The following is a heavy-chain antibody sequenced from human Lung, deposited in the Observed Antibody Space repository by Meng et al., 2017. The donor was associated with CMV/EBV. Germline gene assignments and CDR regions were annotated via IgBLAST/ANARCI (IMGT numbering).Heavy chain of an antibody. V-gene: IGHV1-8*03. CDR1: GYAFISYG. CDR2: MSPNSGKT. J-gene: IGHJ6*02. CDR3: ARAGGNSNYYYGMDD. Sequence: ASVKVSCKASGYAFISYGINWVRQATGQGLEWMGWMSPNSGKTGYAQKFQGRVTITRDISINTAYMEVSSLRSEETAVYLCARAGGNSNYYYGMDDWGQGTTVTVSS. D-gene: IGHD4-23*01.